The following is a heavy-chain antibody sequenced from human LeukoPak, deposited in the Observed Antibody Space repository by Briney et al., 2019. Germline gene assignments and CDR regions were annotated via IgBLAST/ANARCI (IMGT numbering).Heavy chain of an antibody. V-gene: IGHV3-7*01. Sequence: GGSLRLSCAASGFIFNDYAMSWVRQAPGKGLEWVANIKQDGSEKYYVDSVKGRFTIFRDNAKNSLYLQMNSLRAEDTAVYYCARERYCGGSCYSGYFDYWGQGTLVTVSS. CDR1: GFIFNDYA. CDR3: ARERYCGGSCYSGYFDY. D-gene: IGHD2-15*01. CDR2: IKQDGSEK. J-gene: IGHJ4*02.